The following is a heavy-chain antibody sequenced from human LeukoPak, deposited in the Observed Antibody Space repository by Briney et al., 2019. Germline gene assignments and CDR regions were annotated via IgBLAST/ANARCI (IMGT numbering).Heavy chain of an antibody. CDR2: IKQEGSAK. CDR1: GFTFRYSG. V-gene: IGHV3-7*01. D-gene: IGHD2-15*01. CDR3: ARFSGRN. Sequence: PGGSLRLSCAASGFTFRYSGMHSVRRARGRGLEWVANIKQEGSAKYYVDSVKGRFTISRDNANNSLYLQMGSLRAEETAVYYCARFSGRNWGQGTLVTVSS. J-gene: IGHJ4*02.